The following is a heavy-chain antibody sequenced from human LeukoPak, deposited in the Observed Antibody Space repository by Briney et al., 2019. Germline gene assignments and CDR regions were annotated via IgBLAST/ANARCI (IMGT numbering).Heavy chain of an antibody. V-gene: IGHV1-18*01. CDR1: GYIFSTYD. J-gene: IGHJ4*02. D-gene: IGHD3-22*01. CDR3: AREGHYYDSSGYYLPFDY. CDR2: ISAYNGNT. Sequence: GASVKVSCKTSGYIFSTYDITWVRQAPGQGLEWMGWISAYNGNTNYAQKLQGRVTMTTDTSTSTAYMELRSLRSDDTAVYYCAREGHYYDSSGYYLPFDYWGQGTLVTVSS.